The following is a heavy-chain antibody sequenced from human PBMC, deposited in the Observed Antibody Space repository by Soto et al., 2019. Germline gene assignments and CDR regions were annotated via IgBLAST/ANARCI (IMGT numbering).Heavy chain of an antibody. CDR2: IGTTGDT. Sequence: LRLSCSASGFTFPSYDMHWVRQGTGKGLEWVSAIGTTGDTYYAGSVKGRFTISRENAKNSLYLKMNSLRAGDTAIYFCARAIWPTLFVYWCQGALVTVFS. CDR1: GFTFPSYD. D-gene: IGHD3-3*01. V-gene: IGHV3-13*04. CDR3: ARAIWPTLFVY. J-gene: IGHJ4*02.